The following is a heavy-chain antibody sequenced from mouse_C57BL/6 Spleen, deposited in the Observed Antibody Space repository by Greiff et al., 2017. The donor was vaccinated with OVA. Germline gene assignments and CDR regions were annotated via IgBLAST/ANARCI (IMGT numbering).Heavy chain of an antibody. CDR2: GQGLEWIG. Sequence: VQLQESGPELARPWASVKISCQAFYTFSRRVHFAIRDTNYWMQWVKQRPGQGLEWIGAIYPGNGDTSYNQKFKGKATLTADKSSSPAYMQRSSLTAEDSAVYFGARGGVYYYGMRVFDYWGQGTTLTVSS. V-gene: IGHV1-87*01. CDR1: YTFSRRVH. J-gene: IGHJ2*01. D-gene: IGHD1-1*01. CDR3: AEDSAVYFGARGGVYYYGMRVFDY.